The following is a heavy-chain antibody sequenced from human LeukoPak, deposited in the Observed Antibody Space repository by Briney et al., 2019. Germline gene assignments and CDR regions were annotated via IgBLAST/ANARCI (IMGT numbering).Heavy chain of an antibody. V-gene: IGHV1-8*03. CDR3: AREIHAPVGPSSPYYFYYSMDV. CDR2: MNPNSGNT. Sequence: ASVRVSFKASGYAFTSYDINWVRQATGQGLEWMGWMNPNSGNTGYAQKFQGRVTITRNTSISTAYMELSSLRSEDKAVYYCAREIHAPVGPSSPYYFYYSMDVWGKGTTVTVSS. D-gene: IGHD6-13*01. J-gene: IGHJ6*03. CDR1: GYAFTSYD.